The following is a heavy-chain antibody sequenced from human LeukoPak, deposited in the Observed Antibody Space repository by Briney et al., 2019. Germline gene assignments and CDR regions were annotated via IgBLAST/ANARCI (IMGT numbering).Heavy chain of an antibody. D-gene: IGHD6-19*01. Sequence: GVSLRLSCAASGFTFSSYGMHWVRQAPGKGLEWVAVISYDGNNKYYADSVKGRFTISRDNSKNTLYLQMDNLRAEDTAVYYCAKYQRQWLPKGGFDYWGQGTLVTVSS. CDR1: GFTFSSYG. V-gene: IGHV3-30*18. CDR2: ISYDGNNK. J-gene: IGHJ4*02. CDR3: AKYQRQWLPKGGFDY.